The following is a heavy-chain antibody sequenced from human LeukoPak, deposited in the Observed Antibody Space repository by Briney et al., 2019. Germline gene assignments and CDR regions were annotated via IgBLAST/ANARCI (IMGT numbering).Heavy chain of an antibody. CDR3: AKPGYGDYEGGFDY. D-gene: IGHD4-17*01. J-gene: IGHJ4*02. CDR1: GFTFSSYG. CDR2: ISYDGSNK. V-gene: IGHV3-30*18. Sequence: GGSLRLSCAASGFTFSSYGMHWVRQAPGKGLEWVAVISYDGSNKYYADSVKGRFTISGDNSMNTLYLQMNGLRAEDTAVYYCAKPGYGDYEGGFDYWGQGTLVTVSS.